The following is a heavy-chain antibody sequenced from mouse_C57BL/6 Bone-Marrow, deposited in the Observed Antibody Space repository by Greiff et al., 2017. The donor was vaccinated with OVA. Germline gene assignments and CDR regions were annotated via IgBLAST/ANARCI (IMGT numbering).Heavy chain of an antibody. CDR3: TGDYSNYGFDY. CDR1: GFTFSDAW. V-gene: IGHV6-6*01. CDR2: IRNKANNHAT. Sequence: EVKLMEPGGGLVQPGGSMKLSCAASGFTFSDAWMDWVRQSPEKGLEWVAEIRNKANNHATYYAESVKGRFTISRDDSKSSVYLQMSSLRAEDTGIYYCTGDYSNYGFDYWGQGTTLTVSS. D-gene: IGHD2-5*01. J-gene: IGHJ2*01.